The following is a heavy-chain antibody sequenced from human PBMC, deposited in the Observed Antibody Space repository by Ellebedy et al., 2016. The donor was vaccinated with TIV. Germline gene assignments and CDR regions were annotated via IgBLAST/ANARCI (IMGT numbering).Heavy chain of an antibody. V-gene: IGHV5-51*01. D-gene: IGHD5-18*01. J-gene: IGHJ4*02. CDR1: GYSFTIHW. CDR2: IYPGNSDI. Sequence: PGGSLRLSCEGSGYSFTIHWIAWVRQTPGKGLEWMGNIYPGNSDITYSPSFQGQVTISADKSINTAYLQWSSLKASDTAIYYCARLVNTAMIDYWGQGTLVTVSS. CDR3: ARLVNTAMIDY.